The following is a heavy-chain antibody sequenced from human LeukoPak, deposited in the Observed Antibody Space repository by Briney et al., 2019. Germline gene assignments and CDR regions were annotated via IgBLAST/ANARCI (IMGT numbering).Heavy chain of an antibody. Sequence: GGSLRLSCAASGFTFSSYGMHWVRQAPGKGLEWVAVIWYDGSNKYYADSVKGRFTISRDNSKNTLYLQTNSLRAEDTAVYYCAKGYGSGSYCIDYWGQGTLVTVSS. CDR2: IWYDGSNK. V-gene: IGHV3-33*06. J-gene: IGHJ4*02. CDR3: AKGYGSGSYCIDY. D-gene: IGHD3-10*01. CDR1: GFTFSSYG.